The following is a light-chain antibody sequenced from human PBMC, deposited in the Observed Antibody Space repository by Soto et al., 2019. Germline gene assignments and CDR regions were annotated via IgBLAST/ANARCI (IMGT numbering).Light chain of an antibody. CDR2: GAS. V-gene: IGKV3D-15*01. Sequence: EVVLTQSPAPLSVSPGERATLSCRASQSVNTNLAWYQHKPGQTPRLLITGASTRATGLPARFGGSGSGTEFTLTISSLQSEDLAVYYCQQYSHWFTLGGGTKVEIK. CDR3: QQYSHWFT. CDR1: QSVNTN. J-gene: IGKJ4*01.